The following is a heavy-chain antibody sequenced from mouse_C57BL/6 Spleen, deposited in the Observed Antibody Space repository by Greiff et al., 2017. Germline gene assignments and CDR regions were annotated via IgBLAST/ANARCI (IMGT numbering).Heavy chain of an antibody. CDR3: ARANRGLLDY. CDR1: GYTFTSYC. CDR2: IHPNSGST. Sequence: QVQLQQPGAELVKPGASVKLSCKASGYTFTSYCMHWVKQRPGKGLEWIGMIHPNSGSTNYPEKFKSKATVTVDKSSSTAYMQLSSLTSADSAVYYCARANRGLLDYWGQGTTLTVSS. D-gene: IGHD3-1*01. V-gene: IGHV1-64*01. J-gene: IGHJ2*01.